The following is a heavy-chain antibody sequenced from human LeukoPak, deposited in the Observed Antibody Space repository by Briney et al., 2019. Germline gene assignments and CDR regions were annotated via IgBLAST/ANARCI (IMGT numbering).Heavy chain of an antibody. CDR2: VSGSSDTT. Sequence: GGSLRLSCAASGFTFSSYAMTWVRQAPGKGLECVSAVSGSSDTTYYADFVKGRFTISRDNSKNTLYLQMSSLRAEDTAIYYCAKGPIVPVATYFFDNWGQGTLVIVSS. CDR1: GFTFSSYA. J-gene: IGHJ4*02. D-gene: IGHD2-2*01. V-gene: IGHV3-23*01. CDR3: AKGPIVPVATYFFDN.